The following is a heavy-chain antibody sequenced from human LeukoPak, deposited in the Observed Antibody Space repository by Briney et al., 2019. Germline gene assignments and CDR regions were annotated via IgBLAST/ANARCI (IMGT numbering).Heavy chain of an antibody. CDR2: IGIDSGNT. CDR3: ARHHNYAFDN. D-gene: IGHD1-1*01. J-gene: IGHJ4*02. Sequence: GVSLRLSGTASGFPFMEYIMNWVRQVPGKGLEWIADIGIDSGNTKYADSVRGRFTISADKTKNSLYVQMNGLRVEDTAVYYCARHHNYAFDNSGQGTLVSVAS. V-gene: IGHV3-48*01. CDR1: GFPFMEYI.